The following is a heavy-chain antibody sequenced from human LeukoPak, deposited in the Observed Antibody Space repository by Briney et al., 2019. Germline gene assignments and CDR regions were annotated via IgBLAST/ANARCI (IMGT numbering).Heavy chain of an antibody. CDR3: ARDSMVRGVIVNWFDP. CDR1: GYTFTSYG. Sequence: GASVKVSCKASGYTFTSYGISWVRQAPGQGLEWMGWISAYNGNTNYAQKLQGRVTMTTDTSTSTAYMELRSLRSDDTAVYYCARDSMVRGVIVNWFDPWGQGTLVTVSS. CDR2: ISAYNGNT. J-gene: IGHJ5*02. V-gene: IGHV1-18*01. D-gene: IGHD3-10*01.